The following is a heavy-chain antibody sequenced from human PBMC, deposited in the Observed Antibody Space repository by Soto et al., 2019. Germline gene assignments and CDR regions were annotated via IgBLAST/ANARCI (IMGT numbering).Heavy chain of an antibody. CDR3: ARDPSSGWYKVDYYYGMDV. CDR2: INPSGGST. CDR1: GYTLTSYY. V-gene: IGHV1-46*01. J-gene: IGHJ6*02. D-gene: IGHD6-19*01. Sequence: GASVKVSCKASGYTLTSYYMHWVRQAPGQGLEWMGIINPSGGSTSYAQKFQGRVTMTRDTSTSTVYMELSSLRSEDTAVYYCARDPSSGWYKVDYYYGMDVWGQGTTVTVSS.